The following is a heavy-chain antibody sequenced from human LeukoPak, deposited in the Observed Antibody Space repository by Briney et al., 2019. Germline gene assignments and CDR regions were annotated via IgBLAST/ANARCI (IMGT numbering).Heavy chain of an antibody. Sequence: SETLSLTCSVSGGSLSSSSYYWGWIRQPPGKGLEWIGEINHSGSTNYNPSLKSRVTISVDTSKNQFSLKLSSVTAADTAVYYCARQRYCSGGSCGRYWFDPWGQGTLVTVSS. CDR1: GGSLSSSSYY. J-gene: IGHJ5*02. V-gene: IGHV4-39*01. CDR3: ARQRYCSGGSCGRYWFDP. D-gene: IGHD2-15*01. CDR2: INHSGST.